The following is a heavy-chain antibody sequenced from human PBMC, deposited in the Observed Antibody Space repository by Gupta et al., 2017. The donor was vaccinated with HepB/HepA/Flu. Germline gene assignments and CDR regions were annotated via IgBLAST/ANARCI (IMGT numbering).Heavy chain of an antibody. Sequence: QVQLVESGGGVVQPGRSLSLSWPASGFTFSRYAMHWVRQAPGKGLEWVAVISYDGSNKYYADSVKGRFTISRDNSKNTLYLQMNSLRAEDTAVYYCARESPSYDSSGYLYYWGQGTLVTVSS. J-gene: IGHJ4*02. CDR3: ARESPSYDSSGYLYY. CDR2: ISYDGSNK. V-gene: IGHV3-30-3*01. CDR1: GFTFSRYA. D-gene: IGHD3-22*01.